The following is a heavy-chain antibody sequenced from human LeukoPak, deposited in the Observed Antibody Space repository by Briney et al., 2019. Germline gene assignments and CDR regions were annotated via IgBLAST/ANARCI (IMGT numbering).Heavy chain of an antibody. D-gene: IGHD5-24*01. J-gene: IGHJ4*02. CDR2: ISYDGSNK. CDR1: GFTFSSYG. V-gene: IGHV3-30*18. CDR3: AQGGYNYDY. Sequence: PGGSLRLSCAASGFTFSSYGMHWVRQAPGKGLEWVAVISYDGSNKYYADSVKGRFTISRDNSKNTLYLQMNSLRAEDTAVYYCAQGGYNYDYWGQGTLVTVSS.